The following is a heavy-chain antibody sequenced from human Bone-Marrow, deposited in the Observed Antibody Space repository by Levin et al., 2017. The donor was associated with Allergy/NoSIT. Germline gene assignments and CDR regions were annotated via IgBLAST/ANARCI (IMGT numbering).Heavy chain of an antibody. CDR2: IYAGGST. Sequence: TGGSLRLSCAASGLTVSDNYMSWVRQAPGKGLEWVSVIYAGGSTYYADSVKGRFSISRDNSQNTLYLQMNSLRDEDTAVYHCARDRMGARGWFDPWGQGTLVIVSS. CDR1: GLTVSDNY. CDR3: ARDRMGARGWFDP. J-gene: IGHJ5*02. D-gene: IGHD3-16*01. V-gene: IGHV3-66*01.